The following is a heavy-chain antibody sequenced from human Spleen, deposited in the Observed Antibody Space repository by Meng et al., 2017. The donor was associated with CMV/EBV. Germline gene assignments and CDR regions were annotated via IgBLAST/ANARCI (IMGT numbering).Heavy chain of an antibody. CDR3: VKAIAVAGTDFDF. J-gene: IGHJ4*02. V-gene: IGHV3-30*02. Sequence: GESLKISCAASGFTFSRYGMHWVRQAPGKGLEWVAFIPYDGTNKHYGDSVKGRFTVSRDNSKNTLYLQMNSVRPADTAIYYCVKAIAVAGTDFDFWGQGTLVTVSS. CDR2: IPYDGTNK. CDR1: GFTFSRYG. D-gene: IGHD6-19*01.